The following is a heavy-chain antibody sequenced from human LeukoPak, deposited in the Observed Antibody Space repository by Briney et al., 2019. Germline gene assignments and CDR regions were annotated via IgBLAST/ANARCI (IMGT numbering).Heavy chain of an antibody. Sequence: PGRSLRLSCAASGFTFDDYAMHWVRQAPGKGLEWVSGISWNSGSIGYADSVKGRFTISRDNAKNSLYLQMNSLRAEDTALYYCAKGLTGYYYDSSGYYTNYFDYWGQGTLVTVSS. J-gene: IGHJ4*02. CDR1: GFTFDDYA. D-gene: IGHD3-22*01. CDR2: ISWNSGSI. CDR3: AKGLTGYYYDSSGYYTNYFDY. V-gene: IGHV3-9*01.